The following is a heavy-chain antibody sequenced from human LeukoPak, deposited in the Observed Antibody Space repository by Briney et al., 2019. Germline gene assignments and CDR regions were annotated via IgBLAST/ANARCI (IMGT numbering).Heavy chain of an antibody. J-gene: IGHJ6*03. D-gene: IGHD4-11*01. CDR2: IKQDGSEK. CDR3: SREYHTVTYYYYMDV. V-gene: IGHV3-7*01. Sequence: GGSLRLSCAASGFTFSSYWMSWVRQVPGKGLEWVANIKQDGSEKYYVDSVKGRFTISRDNAKNSLYLQMSSLRAEDTAVYYCSREYHTVTYYYYMDVWGKGTTVTVSS. CDR1: GFTFSSYW.